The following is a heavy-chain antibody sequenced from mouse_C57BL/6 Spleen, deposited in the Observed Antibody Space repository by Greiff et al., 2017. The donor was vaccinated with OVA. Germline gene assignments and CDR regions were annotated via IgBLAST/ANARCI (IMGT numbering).Heavy chain of an antibody. D-gene: IGHD4-1*02. CDR3: ARSQLGLAWFAY. CDR1: GYAFNNYW. Sequence: VKLMESGAELVKPGASVKISCKASGYAFNNYWMNWVKQRPGKGLEWIGQIYPGDGDTNYNGKFKGKATLTADKSSSTAYMQLSSLTSEDSAVYFCARSQLGLAWFAYWGKGALVTVSA. V-gene: IGHV1-80*01. CDR2: IYPGDGDT. J-gene: IGHJ3*01.